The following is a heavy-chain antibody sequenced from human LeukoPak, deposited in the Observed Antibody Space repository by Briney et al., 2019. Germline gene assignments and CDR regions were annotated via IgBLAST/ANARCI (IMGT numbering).Heavy chain of an antibody. CDR1: GFTFSSYS. Sequence: GGSLRLSCAASGFTFSSYSMNWVRQAPGKGLEWVSTIRGSGGNTYYADSVKGRFTISRDNSKNTLYLQMKSLRAEDTAVYYCAKGPRALEHSTQRFDYWGQGTLVTASS. J-gene: IGHJ4*02. V-gene: IGHV3-23*01. CDR3: AKGPRALEHSTQRFDY. CDR2: IRGSGGNT. D-gene: IGHD1/OR15-1a*01.